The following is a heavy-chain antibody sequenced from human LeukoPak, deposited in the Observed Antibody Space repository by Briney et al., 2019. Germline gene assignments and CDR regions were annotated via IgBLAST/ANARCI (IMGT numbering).Heavy chain of an antibody. D-gene: IGHD2-21*02. CDR1: GGSISSGSYY. CDR3: ARDIAYCGGDCYVQFDP. V-gene: IGHV4-61*02. J-gene: IGHJ5*02. Sequence: SETLSLTCTVSGGSISSGSYYWSWIRQPAGKGLEWVGRIYTSGSTNYNHSLKSRVTISVDTSKNQFSLKLSSVTAADTAVYYCARDIAYCGGDCYVQFDPWGQGTLVTVSS. CDR2: IYTSGST.